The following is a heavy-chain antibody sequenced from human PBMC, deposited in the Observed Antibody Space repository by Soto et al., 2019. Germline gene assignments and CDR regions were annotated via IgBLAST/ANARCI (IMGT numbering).Heavy chain of an antibody. V-gene: IGHV1-24*01. D-gene: IGHD3-10*01. CDR3: AIEVRRSNQFDH. CDR2: FDLENGET. CDR1: GYTLTELS. J-gene: IGHJ4*02. Sequence: GASVKVSCKVSGYTLTELSIHWVRQAPGEGLEWMGGFDLENGETIYAQRFQGRVTMTEESSADTPYMELSSLRSEDTAAYYCAIEVRRSNQFDHWGQGTMVTAPQ.